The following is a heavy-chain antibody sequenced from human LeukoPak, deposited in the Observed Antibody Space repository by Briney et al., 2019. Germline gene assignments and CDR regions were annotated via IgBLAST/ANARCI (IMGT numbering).Heavy chain of an antibody. CDR3: ARGGSLWDYDSSGYSFDY. V-gene: IGHV3-30-3*01. D-gene: IGHD3-22*01. CDR1: GFTFSSYA. CDR2: ISYDGSNK. Sequence: GGSLRLSCAASGFTFSSYAMHWVRQAPGKGLEWVAVISYDGSNKYYADSVKGRFTISRDNSKNTLYLQMNSLRAEDTAVYYCARGGSLWDYDSSGYSFDYWGQGTLVTVSS. J-gene: IGHJ4*02.